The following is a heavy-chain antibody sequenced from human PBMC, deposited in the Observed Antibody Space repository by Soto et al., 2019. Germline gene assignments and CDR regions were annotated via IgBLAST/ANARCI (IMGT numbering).Heavy chain of an antibody. Sequence: GGSLRLSCAASGFTFRSYGMHWFRQAPGKGLEWVTGILYDGSDKYYADSVKGRFTISRENSKNTLYLQMNSLRTEDSAVYYCAKAGGGFGDFVRHWGQGTPVTVSS. CDR1: GFTFRSYG. J-gene: IGHJ4*02. CDR2: ILYDGSDK. D-gene: IGHD3-10*01. CDR3: AKAGGGFGDFVRH. V-gene: IGHV3-30*18.